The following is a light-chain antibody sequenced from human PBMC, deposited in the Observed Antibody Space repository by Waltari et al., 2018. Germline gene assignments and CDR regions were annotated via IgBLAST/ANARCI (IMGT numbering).Light chain of an antibody. Sequence: DIQMTQSPSSLSASVGDRVTITCRASQSISSYLNWYQQKPGKAPKFLIYAASSLQSGVPSRVSGSGSGTDFTLSISSLQPEDFATYYCQQSYSTPYTFGQGTKLEIK. CDR2: AAS. V-gene: IGKV1-39*01. CDR3: QQSYSTPYT. CDR1: QSISSY. J-gene: IGKJ2*01.